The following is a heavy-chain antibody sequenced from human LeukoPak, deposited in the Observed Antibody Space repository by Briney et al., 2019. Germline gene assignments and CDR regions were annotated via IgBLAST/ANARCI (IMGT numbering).Heavy chain of an antibody. V-gene: IGHV3-7*01. CDR3: ARVEGRNSCPDY. CDR2: VKEDGSEK. CDR1: GFIFCDYW. J-gene: IGHJ4*02. D-gene: IGHD2-2*01. Sequence: GGSLRLSSAAPGFIFCDYWMSWVRQAPGKGLEWVANVKEDGSEKYYIDSLKGRFTISRDNAQRSVFLQMNSLRVEDMAEYYCARVEGRNSCPDYWGQGTLVTVS.